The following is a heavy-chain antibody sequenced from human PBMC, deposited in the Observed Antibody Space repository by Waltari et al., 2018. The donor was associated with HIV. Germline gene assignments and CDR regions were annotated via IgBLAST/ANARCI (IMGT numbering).Heavy chain of an antibody. D-gene: IGHD3-22*01. J-gene: IGHJ5*01. CDR1: GASINSENFY. CDR2: VYYSGNT. V-gene: IGHV4-39*06. CDR3: ARTHDHDRSGYSFDP. Sequence: RLQLHESGPGLVKTSETLSLTCTVSGASINSENFYWAWVRQPPGKGLEWIANVYYSGNTYYNGSLKNRVTVSVDISKNQFSLKLRSLTAADTAIYYCARTHDHDRSGYSFDPWGLGTVVIVSS.